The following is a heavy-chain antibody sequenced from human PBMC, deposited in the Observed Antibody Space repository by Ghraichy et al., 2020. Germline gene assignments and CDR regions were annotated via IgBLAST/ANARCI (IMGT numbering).Heavy chain of an antibody. Sequence: GGSLRLSCAASGFTFNTYYMTWVRQAPGKGLEWVANIKQDGSERYYVDSVKGRFTISRDNAKDSVYLQMNSLRAEDTAVYFCGRGGYIYGSNPVDYWGQGTKVTVSS. CDR2: IKQDGSER. V-gene: IGHV3-7*04. J-gene: IGHJ4*02. CDR3: GRGGYIYGSNPVDY. D-gene: IGHD5-18*01. CDR1: GFTFNTYY.